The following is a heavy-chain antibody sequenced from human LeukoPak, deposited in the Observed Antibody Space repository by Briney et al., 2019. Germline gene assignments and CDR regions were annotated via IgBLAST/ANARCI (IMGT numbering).Heavy chain of an antibody. CDR1: GFTFSDYY. Sequence: GGSLRLSCAASGFTFSDYYMSWIRQAPGKGLERVSYISSSGSTIYYADSVKGRFTISRDNAKNSLYLQMNSLRAEDTAVYYCARDPGYSSSFYNWFDPWGQGTLVTVSS. D-gene: IGHD6-13*01. V-gene: IGHV3-11*01. J-gene: IGHJ5*02. CDR3: ARDPGYSSSFYNWFDP. CDR2: ISSSGSTI.